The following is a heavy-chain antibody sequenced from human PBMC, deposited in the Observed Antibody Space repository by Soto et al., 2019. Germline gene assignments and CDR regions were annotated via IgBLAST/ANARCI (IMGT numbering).Heavy chain of an antibody. CDR1: GGSISSTIC. D-gene: IGHD6-13*01. J-gene: IGHJ4*02. Sequence: QVQLQESGPGLVKPSGPLSPTCAVSGGSISSTICWSWVRKPPGKGLGWIGEIFYSGATNYNPSLKRRVTISVDRSKNQLSLRLNSVTAADTAVYYCATSPGSVAGNYWGQGILVTVSS. CDR3: ATSPGSVAGNY. V-gene: IGHV4-4*02. CDR2: IFYSGAT.